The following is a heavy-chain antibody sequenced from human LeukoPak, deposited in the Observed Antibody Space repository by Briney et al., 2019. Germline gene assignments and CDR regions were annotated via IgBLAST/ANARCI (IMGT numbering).Heavy chain of an antibody. CDR1: GGSISSGSYY. D-gene: IGHD4-17*01. CDR3: ARVRRSIGYYYGMDV. V-gene: IGHV4-61*02. Sequence: SQTLSLTCTVSGGSISSGSYYWSWIRQPAGKGLEWIGRIYTSGSTNYNPSLKSRVTISVDTSKNQFSLKLSSVTAADTAVYYCARVRRSIGYYYGMDVWGQGTTVTVSS. J-gene: IGHJ6*02. CDR2: IYTSGST.